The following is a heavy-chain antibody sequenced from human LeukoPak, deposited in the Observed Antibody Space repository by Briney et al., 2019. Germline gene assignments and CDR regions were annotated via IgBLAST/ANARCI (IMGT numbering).Heavy chain of an antibody. CDR1: GGSISSHY. Sequence: SETLSLTCTVSGGSISSHYWSWIRQPAGKGLEWIGRIYASGSTNYNPSLKSRVTMSVDTSKNQFSLKLRSVTAADTAVYYCARNYYDSSGAPFFDYWGQGTRVTVSS. V-gene: IGHV4-4*07. CDR2: IYASGST. J-gene: IGHJ4*02. CDR3: ARNYYDSSGAPFFDY. D-gene: IGHD3-22*01.